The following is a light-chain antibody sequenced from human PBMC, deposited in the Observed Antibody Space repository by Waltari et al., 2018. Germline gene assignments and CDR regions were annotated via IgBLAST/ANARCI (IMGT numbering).Light chain of an antibody. CDR1: IIDVGGYNY. CDR3: ASYTRSTFTWV. CDR2: DVS. V-gene: IGLV2-14*03. Sequence: QSALTQPASVSGSTGQSITISCTANIIDVGGYNYVSWYQQHPGKVPKLMIYDVSRRPSGISIRFSGSKSGKTASLTISGLQAEDEADYYCASYTRSTFTWVFGGGTKLTVL. J-gene: IGLJ3*02.